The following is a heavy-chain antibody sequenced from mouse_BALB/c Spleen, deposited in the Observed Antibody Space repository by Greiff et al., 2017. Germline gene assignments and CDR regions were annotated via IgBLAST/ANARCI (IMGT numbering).Heavy chain of an antibody. CDR3: ARSDGKRFFDY. CDR2: ISSGSSTI. D-gene: IGHD2-1*01. Sequence: EVHLVESGGGLVQPGGSRKLSCAASGFTFSSFGMHWVRQAPEKGLEWVAYISSGSSTIYYADTVKGRFTISRDNPKNTLFLQMTSLRSEDTAMYYCARSDGKRFFDYWGQGTTLTVSS. V-gene: IGHV5-17*02. J-gene: IGHJ2*01. CDR1: GFTFSSFG.